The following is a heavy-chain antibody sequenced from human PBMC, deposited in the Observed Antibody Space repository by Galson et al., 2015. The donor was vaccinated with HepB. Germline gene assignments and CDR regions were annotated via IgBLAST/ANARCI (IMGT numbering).Heavy chain of an antibody. J-gene: IGHJ4*02. CDR1: GGSISSYY. Sequence: ETLSLTCNVSGGSISSYYWSWIRQPPGKGLEWIGYVYYSGSTNYNPSLKSRVTISVDTSKNQFSLKLRSVTASDTAVYYCARGDGDYSYYFDYWGQGTLVTVSS. CDR3: ARGDGDYSYYFDY. D-gene: IGHD4-17*01. CDR2: VYYSGST. V-gene: IGHV4-59*01.